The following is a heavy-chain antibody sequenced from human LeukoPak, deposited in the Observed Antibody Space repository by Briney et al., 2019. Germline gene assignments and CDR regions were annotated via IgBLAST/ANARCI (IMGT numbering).Heavy chain of an antibody. Sequence: PSETLSLTCTVSGGSISSYYWSWIRQPPGKGLEWIGYIYYSGSTNYNPSLKSRVTMSVDTSKNQFSLKLSSVTAADTAVYYCARDSYGGVDYWGQGTLVTVSS. V-gene: IGHV4-59*12. D-gene: IGHD4-23*01. J-gene: IGHJ4*02. CDR1: GGSISSYY. CDR3: ARDSYGGVDY. CDR2: IYYSGST.